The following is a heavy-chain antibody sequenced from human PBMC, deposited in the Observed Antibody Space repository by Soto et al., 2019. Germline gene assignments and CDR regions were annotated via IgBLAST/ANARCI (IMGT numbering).Heavy chain of an antibody. Sequence: QVQLVQSGAEVKKPGASVKGSCKASGYTFTNYDVTWVRQAPGQGLEWMGWISADNGNTNYAQSLQGRVIMTTDTSTSTAYMELRRLRSDDTAVYYCARDRSSGFNYFDPWGQGTLVTLSS. CDR1: GYTFTNYD. V-gene: IGHV1-18*01. D-gene: IGHD6-25*01. J-gene: IGHJ5*02. CDR3: ARDRSSGFNYFDP. CDR2: ISADNGNT.